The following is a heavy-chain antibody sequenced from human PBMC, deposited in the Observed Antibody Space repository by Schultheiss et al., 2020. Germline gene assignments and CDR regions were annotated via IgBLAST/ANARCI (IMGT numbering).Heavy chain of an antibody. V-gene: IGHV4-30-4*07. CDR2: IYYSGST. CDR3: AREVAAEYYGSGSYYKANWFDP. J-gene: IGHJ5*02. Sequence: SETLSLTCTVSGGSISSGSYSWSWIRQPPGKGLEWIGYIYYSGSTNYNPSLKSRVTISVDTSKNQFSLKLSSVTAADTAVYYCAREVAAEYYGSGSYYKANWFDPWGQGTLVTVSS. D-gene: IGHD3-10*01. CDR1: GGSISSGSYS.